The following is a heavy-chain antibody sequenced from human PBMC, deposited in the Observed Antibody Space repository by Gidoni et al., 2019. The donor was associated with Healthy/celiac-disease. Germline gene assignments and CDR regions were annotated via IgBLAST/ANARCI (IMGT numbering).Heavy chain of an antibody. V-gene: IGHV4-34*01. Sequence: QVQLQQWGAGLLKTSENLSLTCAVYGGSFSGYYWSWIRQPPGQGREWIGEINHSGSTNYNQSLKSRVTISVDTSKNQFSLKLSSVTAADTAVYDCASEVYYYAEKWGQGTLVTVSS. J-gene: IGHJ4*02. CDR1: GGSFSGYY. CDR3: ASEVYYYAEK. CDR2: INHSGST. D-gene: IGHD3-10*01.